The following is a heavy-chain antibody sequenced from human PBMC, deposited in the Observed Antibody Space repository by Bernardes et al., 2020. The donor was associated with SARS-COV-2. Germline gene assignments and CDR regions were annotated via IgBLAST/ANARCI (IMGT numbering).Heavy chain of an antibody. Sequence: GGSLRLSCAASGFTLSSYAMSWVRQAPGKGLEWVSGISGDTDDTYYADSVKGRFTISRDNSMNTLFLQMSSLGAEDTAVYYCARDVGGTDWRFGFDVWGPGTMVHVSS. CDR2: ISGDTDDT. V-gene: IGHV3-23*01. D-gene: IGHD3-9*01. J-gene: IGHJ3*01. CDR3: ARDVGGTDWRFGFDV. CDR1: GFTLSSYA.